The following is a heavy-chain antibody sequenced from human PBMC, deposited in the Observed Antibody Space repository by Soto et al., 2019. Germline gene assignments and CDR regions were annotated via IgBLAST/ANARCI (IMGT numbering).Heavy chain of an antibody. D-gene: IGHD2-21*02. CDR3: ARVAGVAYCGGDCYRFDY. CDR1: GDSFSSDDYY. V-gene: IGHV4-30-4*01. CDR2: ISYRVDT. Sequence: PSETLSLTCTVSGDSFSSDDYYWSWIRQPPGKGLEWIGYISYRVDTYYSPSLKSRVTMSIDTSKNQFSLNVSSVTAADTAVYYCARVAGVAYCGGDCYRFDYWGQGTLVTVSS. J-gene: IGHJ4*02.